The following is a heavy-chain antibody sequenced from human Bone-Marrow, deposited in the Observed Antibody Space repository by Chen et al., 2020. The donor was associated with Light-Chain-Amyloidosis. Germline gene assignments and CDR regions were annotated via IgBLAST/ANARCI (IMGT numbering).Heavy chain of an antibody. CDR3: ARETSGSGWTFMDV. D-gene: IGHD6-19*01. J-gene: IGHJ6*02. Sequence: DVQLVETGGDLIQPGGSLRLSCAAYGFTASGNYMSWVRQAPGKGLEWVSLIYPGGNTFYADSVSGRFTISRDSSENTLYLQMNSLRAGDTALYFCARETSGSGWTFMDVWGQGTTVIVSS. V-gene: IGHV3-53*02. CDR2: IYPGGNT. CDR1: GFTASGNY.